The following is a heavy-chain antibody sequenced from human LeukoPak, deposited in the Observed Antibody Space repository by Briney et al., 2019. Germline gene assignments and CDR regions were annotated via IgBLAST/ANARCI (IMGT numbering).Heavy chain of an antibody. CDR2: INPDTGTT. CDR3: ARAYNWDDSTLSFRGTWVEFDY. D-gene: IGHD1-1*01. Sequence: ASVKVSCKTSGYTFSDYYIHWVRQAPGQGLEWMGWINPDTGTTNYGPKFQDRVTLTRDTSNSTAFMELNSLRSDDTAVFYCARAYNWDDSTLSFRGTWVEFDYWGQGTLVTVSS. V-gene: IGHV1-2*02. CDR1: GYTFSDYY. J-gene: IGHJ4*02.